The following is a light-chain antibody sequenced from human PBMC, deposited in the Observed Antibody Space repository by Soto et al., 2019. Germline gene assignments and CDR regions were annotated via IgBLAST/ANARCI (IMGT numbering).Light chain of an antibody. CDR1: QSVSSY. Sequence: EIVLTQSPATLSLSPGERATLSCRASQSVSSYLAWYQQKPGQAPRLLIYDASNRATGIPARFSGSGPGTDFTLTISSQDPEDFAVYYCQQRSNWLFGGGTKVEIK. V-gene: IGKV3D-11*02. J-gene: IGKJ4*01. CDR3: QQRSNWL. CDR2: DAS.